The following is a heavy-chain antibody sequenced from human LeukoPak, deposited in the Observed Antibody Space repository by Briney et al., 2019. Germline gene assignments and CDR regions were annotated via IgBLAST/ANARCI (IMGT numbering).Heavy chain of an antibody. V-gene: IGHV4-61*02. CDR3: ARSLYSAYTNWFDP. CDR2: IVSSGST. CDR1: GGSISSGTYY. Sequence: PSETLSLTCTVSGGSISSGTYYWSWIRQPAGKGLEWIGRIVSSGSTNYNPSLKSRVTISVDTSKNQFSLKLGSVTAADTAVYYCARSLYSAYTNWFDPWGQGTLVTVSS. J-gene: IGHJ5*02. D-gene: IGHD1-26*01.